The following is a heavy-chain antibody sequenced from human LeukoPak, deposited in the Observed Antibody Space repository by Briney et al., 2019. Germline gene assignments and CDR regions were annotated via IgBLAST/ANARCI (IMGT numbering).Heavy chain of an antibody. CDR2: ISSSSSTI. Sequence: GGSLRLSCAVSGFTFSSYSMNWVRRAPGRVLEWVSYISSSSSTIYYADSAKGRFTISRDNAKNSLYLQMNSLRAEDTAVYYCARDQGGGYSYGWQSFDYWGQGTLVTVSS. CDR3: ARDQGGGYSYGWQSFDY. V-gene: IGHV3-48*04. J-gene: IGHJ4*02. CDR1: GFTFSSYS. D-gene: IGHD5-18*01.